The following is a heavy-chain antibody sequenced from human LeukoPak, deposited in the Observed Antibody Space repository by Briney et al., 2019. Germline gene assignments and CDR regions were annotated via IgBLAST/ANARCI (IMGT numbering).Heavy chain of an antibody. CDR3: ARGGIAAAGPLTYYYYYYMDV. D-gene: IGHD6-13*01. J-gene: IGHJ6*03. CDR2: FDPEDGET. V-gene: IGHV1-24*01. CDR1: GYTLTELS. Sequence: ASVKVSCKVSGYTLTELSMHWVRQAPGKGLEWMGGFDPEDGETIYAQKFQGRVTITADESTSTAYMELSSLRSEDTAVYYCARGGIAAAGPLTYYYYYYMDVWGKGTTVTISS.